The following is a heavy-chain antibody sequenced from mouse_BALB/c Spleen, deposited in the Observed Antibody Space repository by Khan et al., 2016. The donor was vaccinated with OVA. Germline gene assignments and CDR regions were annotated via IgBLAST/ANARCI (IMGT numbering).Heavy chain of an antibody. Sequence: QIQLVQSGPELKKPGETVKISCKASGFTFTNYGMNWVKQAPGKGLKWMGWINTYTGEPTYGDDFKGRFALSLETSASTAYLQINNLVNEDMATYFCARISSYWYSGFWGAGTTVTVSS. D-gene: IGHD6-2*01. V-gene: IGHV9-1*02. CDR1: GFTFTNYG. CDR2: INTYTGEP. CDR3: ARISSYWYSGF. J-gene: IGHJ1*01.